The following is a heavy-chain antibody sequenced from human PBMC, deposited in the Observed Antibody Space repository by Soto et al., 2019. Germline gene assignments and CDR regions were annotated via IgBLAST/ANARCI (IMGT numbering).Heavy chain of an antibody. V-gene: IGHV3-49*03. J-gene: IGHJ4*02. CDR1: GFTFGDYA. Sequence: GGSLRLSCTASGFTFGDYAMSWFRQAPGKGLEWVGFIRSRAYGGTTEYAASVKGRFTISRDDSKSIAYLQMNSLKTEDTAVYYCTRDLASSSIDYWRQGTLVTVSS. D-gene: IGHD6-13*01. CDR2: IRSRAYGGTT. CDR3: TRDLASSSIDY.